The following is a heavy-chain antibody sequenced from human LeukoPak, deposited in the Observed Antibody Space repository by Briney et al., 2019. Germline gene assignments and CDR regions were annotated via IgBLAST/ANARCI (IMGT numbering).Heavy chain of an antibody. D-gene: IGHD3-10*01. CDR3: ARRRVTNAFDI. V-gene: IGHV1-2*02. Sequence: GASVKVSCKASVYTFTDYYMHWGRQAPEQGLGWVGWINSNSGGINYAQKFQGRVTMTRDTSISTAYMELSRLRADDTAVYYCARRRVTNAFDIWGQGTMVTVSS. CDR2: INSNSGGI. CDR1: VYTFTDYY. J-gene: IGHJ3*02.